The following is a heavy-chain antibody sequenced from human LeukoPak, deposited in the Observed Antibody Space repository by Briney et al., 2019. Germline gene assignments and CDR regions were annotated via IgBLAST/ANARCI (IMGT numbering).Heavy chain of an antibody. J-gene: IGHJ5*02. CDR3: ARDRGYRNWFDP. CDR2: ISYDGSNK. Sequence: GGPLRLSCAASGFTFSSYAMHWVRQAPGKGLEWVAVISYDGSNKNYADSVKGRFTISRDNSKNTLYLQMNSLRAEDTAVYYCARDRGYRNWFDPWGQGTLVTVSS. D-gene: IGHD3-16*02. V-gene: IGHV3-30-3*01. CDR1: GFTFSSYA.